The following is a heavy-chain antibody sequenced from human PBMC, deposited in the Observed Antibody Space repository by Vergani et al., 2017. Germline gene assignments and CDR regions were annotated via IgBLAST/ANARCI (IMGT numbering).Heavy chain of an antibody. CDR2: IIAFFGTT. V-gene: IGHV1-69*01. CDR1: GDTFKTYV. J-gene: IGHJ6*03. CDR3: TRAKHXPKNYFYFYYLDV. Sequence: QVQLVQSGAEVRKPGSSVKVSCKASGDTFKTYVFNWVRQAPGPGLELVGGIIAFFGTTTYAQNFQGRVTITAEESTRTVYMELNSLRSEDTAIYYCTRAKHXPKNYFYFYYLDVWDKGTTVTVSS.